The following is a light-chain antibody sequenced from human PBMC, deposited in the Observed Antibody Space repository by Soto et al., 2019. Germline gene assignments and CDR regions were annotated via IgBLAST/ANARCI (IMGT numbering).Light chain of an antibody. CDR3: QQYHKWPPIT. CDR1: QSVSSN. CDR2: GAS. J-gene: IGKJ5*01. V-gene: IGKV3-15*01. Sequence: EIVMTQSPATLSVSPGERATLSCRASQSVSSNLAWYQQKPGQAPRLLIYGASTRATGIPARFSGGGSGTEFTLTISSLQSEDFAVYYCQQYHKWPPITFGQGTRLEIK.